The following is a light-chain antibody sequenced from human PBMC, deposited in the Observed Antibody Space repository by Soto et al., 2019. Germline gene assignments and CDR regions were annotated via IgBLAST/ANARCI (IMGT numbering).Light chain of an antibody. J-gene: IGKJ4*02. Sequence: EIAMTQSPATLSVSPGERATLSCRASQSGNSNLAWYQQTPGQAPRLLIYGASTRATGIPARFSGSGSGTDFTVTISSLQSEDFAVYYCHEDDNWPLTFGGGTKVEIK. CDR1: QSGNSN. V-gene: IGKV3-15*01. CDR3: HEDDNWPLT. CDR2: GAS.